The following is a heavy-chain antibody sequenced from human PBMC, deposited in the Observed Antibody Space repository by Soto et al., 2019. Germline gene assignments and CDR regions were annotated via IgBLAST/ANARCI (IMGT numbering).Heavy chain of an antibody. V-gene: IGHV3-33*01. CDR2: IWYDGSNK. Sequence: GGSLRLSCAASGFTFSSYGMHWVRQAPGKGLEWVAVIWYDGSNKYYADSVKGRFTISRDNSKNTLYLQMNSLRAEDTAVYYCARDGSSGYYYGSYYYYYGMDVWGQGTTVTVS. D-gene: IGHD3-22*01. CDR1: GFTFSSYG. CDR3: ARDGSSGYYYGSYYYYYGMDV. J-gene: IGHJ6*02.